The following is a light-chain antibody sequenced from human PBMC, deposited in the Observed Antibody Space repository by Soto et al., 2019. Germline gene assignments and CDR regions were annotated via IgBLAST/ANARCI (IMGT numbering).Light chain of an antibody. J-gene: IGKJ2*01. CDR1: QPINTY. Sequence: EVLLTQSPATLAFPPGESATLSCRASQPINTYLGWYQQKSGQSPRLLIYDASNRAADIPARCSASGFGTDFTLTISYLKPEDFGTYYCHHRSNWPPEDTFGQGTKLDI. CDR3: HHRSNWPPEDT. CDR2: DAS. V-gene: IGKV3-11*01.